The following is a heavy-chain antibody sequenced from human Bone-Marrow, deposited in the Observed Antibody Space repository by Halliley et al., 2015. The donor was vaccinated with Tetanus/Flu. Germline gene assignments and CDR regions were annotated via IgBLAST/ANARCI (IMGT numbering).Heavy chain of an antibody. CDR2: IHHSGGP. V-gene: IGHV4-4*02. CDR3: ARAQYSDWWFSYFDY. J-gene: IGHJ4*01. D-gene: IGHD2-8*02. Sequence: WIGEIHHSGGPKYNPSLESRVPISADPSENPFSLNLDSVTAADTAVYYCARAQYSDWWFSYFDYWGHGILVTVSS.